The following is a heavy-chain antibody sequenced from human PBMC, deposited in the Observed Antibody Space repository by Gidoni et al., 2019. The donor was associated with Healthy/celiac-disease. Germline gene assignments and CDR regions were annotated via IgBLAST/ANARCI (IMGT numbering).Heavy chain of an antibody. D-gene: IGHD3-22*01. J-gene: IGHJ5*02. V-gene: IGHV4-61*01. CDR2: IDYSGST. CDR1: VGPVSSVSYY. Sequence: QVQLQESGPGLVKPSETLSLTCTVSVGPVSSVSYYWSWIRQPPGKGMEWIGYIDYSGSTNYNPSLKSRVTISVDTSKNQFSLKLSSVTAANTAVYYCARDNPPMIVSYTGFDPWGQGTLVTVSS. CDR3: ARDNPPMIVSYTGFDP.